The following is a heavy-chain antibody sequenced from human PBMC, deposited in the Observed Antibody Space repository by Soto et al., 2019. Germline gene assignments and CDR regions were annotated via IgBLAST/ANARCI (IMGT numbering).Heavy chain of an antibody. J-gene: IGHJ4*02. D-gene: IGHD3-22*01. CDR1: GFTFINYA. CDR2: ISYDGGNK. CDR3: ARDPGYYDSSGSYFYYFDN. V-gene: IGHV3-30-3*01. Sequence: QVQLVESGGGVVQPGRYLRLSCAVSGFTFINYARHSVRQAPGKGLERVAVISYDGGNKYYADSVKDRFTISRDNSKNTLYLQMNNLSAADTAVYYCARDPGYYDSSGSYFYYFDNWGQGTMVTVSS.